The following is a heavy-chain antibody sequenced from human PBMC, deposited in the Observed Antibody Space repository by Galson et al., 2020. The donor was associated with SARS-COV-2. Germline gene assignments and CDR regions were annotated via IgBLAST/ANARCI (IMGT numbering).Heavy chain of an antibody. CDR3: ARERVGFGDYYYGMDV. V-gene: IGHV3-33*01. D-gene: IGHD3-10*01. Sequence: TGGSLRLSCAASGFNFRNYVMHWVRQAPGKGLEWVAVISSAGSNKYYGDSVKGRFTISRDDSKNTLYLQMNSLRVEDTAVYYCARERVGFGDYYYGMDVWGQGTTVIVSS. J-gene: IGHJ6*02. CDR1: GFNFRNYV. CDR2: ISSAGSNK.